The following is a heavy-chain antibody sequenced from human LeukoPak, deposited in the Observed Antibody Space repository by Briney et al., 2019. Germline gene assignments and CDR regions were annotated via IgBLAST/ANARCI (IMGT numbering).Heavy chain of an antibody. J-gene: IGHJ3*02. CDR3: ARWSYSSDWYFGTFDI. D-gene: IGHD6-19*01. CDR1: GYTFNTYG. V-gene: IGHV1-18*01. Sequence: ASVKVSCKASGYTFNTYGISWVRQAPGQGLEWMGWISTYDGNTNYAQNLQGRVTMTTDTSTRTACMELRSLRSGDPAVYYCARWSYSSDWYFGTFDIWGQGTTVTISS. CDR2: ISTYDGNT.